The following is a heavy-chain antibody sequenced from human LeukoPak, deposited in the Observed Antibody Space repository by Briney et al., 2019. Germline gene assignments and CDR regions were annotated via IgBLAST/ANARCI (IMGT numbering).Heavy chain of an antibody. CDR1: GGSISSYY. CDR2: IYYSGST. CDR3: ARAAGPYYYYYMGV. Sequence: PSETLSLTCTVSGGSISSYYWSWIRQPPGKGLEWIGYIYYSGSTNYYPSLKSRVTISVDTSKNQVSLKLSSVTAADTAVYYCARAAGPYYYYYMGVWGKGTTVTVSS. J-gene: IGHJ6*03. D-gene: IGHD3-10*01. V-gene: IGHV4-59*01.